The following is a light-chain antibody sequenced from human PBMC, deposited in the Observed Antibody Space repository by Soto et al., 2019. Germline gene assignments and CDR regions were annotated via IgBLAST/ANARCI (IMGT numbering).Light chain of an antibody. CDR2: AAS. CDR3: QQLNSYSFT. CDR1: QGISSN. V-gene: IGKV1-9*01. J-gene: IGKJ2*01. Sequence: IQLTQSPSSLSASVGDRVTITCRASQGISSNLAWYQQRPGKAPKLLIYAASTLQTGVPSRFSGSGSGTDFTLTISSLRPEDFATYYCQQLNSYSFTFGQGTKLEIK.